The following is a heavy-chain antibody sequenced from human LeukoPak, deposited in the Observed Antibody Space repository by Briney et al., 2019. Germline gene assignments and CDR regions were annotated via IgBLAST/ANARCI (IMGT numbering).Heavy chain of an antibody. CDR2: ISGGGST. V-gene: IGHV3-23*01. J-gene: IGHJ4*02. CDR1: GFTFSSYA. Sequence: GGSLRLSCAASGFTFSSYAMSWVRQAPGKGLEWVSVISGGGSTYYADSLKGRFTISRDNDKNSLFLQMNSLRIEDTAVYYCARLVGTVTKYYFDYWGQGTLVTVSS. D-gene: IGHD4-17*01. CDR3: ARLVGTVTKYYFDY.